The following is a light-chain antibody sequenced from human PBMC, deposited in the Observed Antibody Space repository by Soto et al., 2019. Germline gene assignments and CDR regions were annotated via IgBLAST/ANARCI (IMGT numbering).Light chain of an antibody. V-gene: IGKV3-20*01. J-gene: IGKJ5*01. CDR1: QSVSNSY. CDR3: QLYGTSSIT. Sequence: EIVLTQSPGTLSLSPGETAALSCRASQSVSNSYLAWYQQKPAQAPRLLIYGASTRATGIPDRFSGSGCGTDFTLIISRLVPEDFAVYSCQLYGTSSITFGQGTRLEIQ. CDR2: GAS.